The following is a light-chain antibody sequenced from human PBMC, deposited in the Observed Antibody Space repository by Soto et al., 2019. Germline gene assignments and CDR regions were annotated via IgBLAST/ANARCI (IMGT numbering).Light chain of an antibody. Sequence: VMTQSPATLSVSPGDRATLSCGASQSVRSYLAWYQQKPGQAPRLLIHGASTRAPGIPARFSGSGSGTDFTLTISSLQSEDFAVYYCHQYDHWPQTFGQGTK. CDR3: HQYDHWPQT. CDR2: GAS. CDR1: QSVRSY. J-gene: IGKJ1*01. V-gene: IGKV3-15*01.